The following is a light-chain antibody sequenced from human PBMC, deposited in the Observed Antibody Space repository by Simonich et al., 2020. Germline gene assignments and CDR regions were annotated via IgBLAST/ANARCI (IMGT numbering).Light chain of an antibody. J-gene: IGLJ2*01. Sequence: QSALTQPASVSGSPGQSITISCTGTSSDVGGYNYVSLYQQHPGKAPKLMIYDVSHRTSGGFNRFSGSKSGNTASLTISGLQAEDEADYYCSSYTSSSTVVFGGGTKLTVL. CDR3: SSYTSSSTVV. V-gene: IGLV2-14*03. CDR2: DVS. CDR1: SSDVGGYNY.